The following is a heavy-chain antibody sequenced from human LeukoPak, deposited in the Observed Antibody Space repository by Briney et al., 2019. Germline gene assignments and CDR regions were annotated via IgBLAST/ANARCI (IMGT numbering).Heavy chain of an antibody. Sequence: ASVKVSCKASGYTFTGYYMHWVRQAPGQGLEWMGWINPNSGGTNYAQKFQGRVTMTRDTSISTAYMELSRLRSDDTVVYYCARDTEQWLVQGHAFDIWGQGTMVTVSS. J-gene: IGHJ3*02. D-gene: IGHD6-19*01. CDR2: INPNSGGT. CDR3: ARDTEQWLVQGHAFDI. V-gene: IGHV1-2*02. CDR1: GYTFTGYY.